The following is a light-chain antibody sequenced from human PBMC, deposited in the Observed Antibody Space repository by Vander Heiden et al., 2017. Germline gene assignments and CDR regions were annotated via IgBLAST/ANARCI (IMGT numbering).Light chain of an antibody. CDR3: FSYAVRLYV. Sequence: QSALTQPASASGSPGTSITTSCTGTSSDVGRFNLVSRYQPHTGNEPKLIIYEVPKPPSGVCNRFSGAKSGNTASLTISRLQAEDESDYYCFSYAVRLYVFGTGTKVTVL. J-gene: IGLJ1*01. CDR1: SSDVGRFNL. V-gene: IGLV2-23*02. CDR2: EVP.